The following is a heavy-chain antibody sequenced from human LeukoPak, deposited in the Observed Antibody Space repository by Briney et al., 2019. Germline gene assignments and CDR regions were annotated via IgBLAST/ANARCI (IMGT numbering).Heavy chain of an antibody. Sequence: GGSLRLSCAASGFTFSSYWMSWVRQAPGKGLEWVANIKQGGSEKYYVDSVKGRFTISRDNAKNSLYLQMNSLRAEDTAVYYCARDDFWSGYPAYYYYMDVWGKGTTVTVSS. CDR2: IKQGGSEK. V-gene: IGHV3-7*01. CDR1: GFTFSSYW. CDR3: ARDDFWSGYPAYYYYMDV. J-gene: IGHJ6*03. D-gene: IGHD3-3*01.